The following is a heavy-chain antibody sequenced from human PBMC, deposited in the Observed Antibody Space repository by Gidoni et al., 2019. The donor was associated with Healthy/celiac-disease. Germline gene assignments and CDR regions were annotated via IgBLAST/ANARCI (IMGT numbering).Heavy chain of an antibody. CDR2: IYHSGST. V-gene: IGHV4-38-2*02. CDR1: GYSLSSGYY. J-gene: IGHJ5*02. D-gene: IGHD1-7*01. CDR3: ARKTNWNYNWFDP. Sequence: QVQLQESGPGLVKPSETLSLTCTVSGYSLSSGYYWGWIRQPPGKGLEWIGSIYHSGSTYYNPSLKSRVTISVDTSKNQFSLKLSSVTAADTAVYYCARKTNWNYNWFDPWGQGTLVTVSS.